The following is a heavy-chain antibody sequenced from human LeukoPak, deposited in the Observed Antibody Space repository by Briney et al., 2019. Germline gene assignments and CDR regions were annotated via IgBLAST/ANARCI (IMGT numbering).Heavy chain of an antibody. V-gene: IGHV4-39*07. CDR1: GGSISSSSYY. CDR2: IYYSGST. CDR3: ARDAKYYYGSRTYFFFEY. J-gene: IGHJ4*02. Sequence: SETLSLTCTVSGGSISSSSYYWGWIRQPPGKGLEWIGSIYYSGSTYYNPSLKSRVTISVDTSKNQFSLKLRSVTAADTAIYYCARDAKYYYGSRTYFFFEYWGQGTLLSVSS. D-gene: IGHD3-10*01.